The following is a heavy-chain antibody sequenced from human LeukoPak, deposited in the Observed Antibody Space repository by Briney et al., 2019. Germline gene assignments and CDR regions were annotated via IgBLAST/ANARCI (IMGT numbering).Heavy chain of an antibody. CDR1: GFTFSDYY. D-gene: IGHD6-19*01. CDR2: ISSSGSNI. CDR3: ARGIDTSGWYDFDY. J-gene: IGHJ4*02. Sequence: GGSLRLSCAASGFTFSDYYMSWIRQAPGKGLEWVSYISSSGSNIYSEDSVKGRFTISRDNAKNSLYLQMNSLRAEDTAVYYCARGIDTSGWYDFDYWGQGTLVTVSS. V-gene: IGHV3-11*04.